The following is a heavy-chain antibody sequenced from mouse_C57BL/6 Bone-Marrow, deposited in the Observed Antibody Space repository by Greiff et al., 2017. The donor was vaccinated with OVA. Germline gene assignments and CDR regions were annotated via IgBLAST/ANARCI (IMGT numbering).Heavy chain of an antibody. Sequence: DVQLQESGAELVRPGASVKLSCTASGFNIKDDYMHWVKQRPEQGLEWIGWIDPENGDTEYASKFQGKATITADTSSNTAYLQLSSLTSEDTAVYYCTTPWLDYWGQGTTLTVSS. CDR3: TTPWLDY. CDR2: IDPENGDT. J-gene: IGHJ2*01. V-gene: IGHV14-4*01. CDR1: GFNIKDDY.